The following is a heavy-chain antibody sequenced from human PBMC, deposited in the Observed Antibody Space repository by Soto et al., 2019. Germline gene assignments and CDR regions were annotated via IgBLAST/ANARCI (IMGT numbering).Heavy chain of an antibody. Sequence: EVQLVESGGGLIQPGGSLRLSCAVSGFTVSNNYMSWVRQAPGKGLEGVSVIYSGGYTAYGDSVKGRFTISRDNSKNTIYLQMKRRGAAAPAVFFCGAAPGGGGYWGQGTLVTVSS. V-gene: IGHV3-53*01. D-gene: IGHD3-10*01. J-gene: IGHJ4*02. CDR3: GAAPGGGGY. CDR1: GFTVSNNY. CDR2: IYSGGYT.